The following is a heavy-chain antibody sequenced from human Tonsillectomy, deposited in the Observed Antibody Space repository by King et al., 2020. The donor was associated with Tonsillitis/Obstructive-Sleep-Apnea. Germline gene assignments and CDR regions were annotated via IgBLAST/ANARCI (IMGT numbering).Heavy chain of an antibody. CDR3: AKLWSVGTADY. CDR2: ISGSGDNT. V-gene: IGHV3-23*04. CDR1: GFTFSNYG. Sequence: VQLVESGGGLVQPGGSLRLSCAASGFTFSNYGMAWVRQGPGEGLEWVSDISGSGDNTYYADSVKGRFTISRANSKNTLYLQMNILRAEDTALYYCAKLWSVGTADYWGQGTLVTVSS. D-gene: IGHD3-3*01. J-gene: IGHJ4*02.